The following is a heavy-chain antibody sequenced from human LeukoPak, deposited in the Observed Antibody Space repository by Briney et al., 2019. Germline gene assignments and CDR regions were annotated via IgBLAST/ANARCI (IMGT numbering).Heavy chain of an antibody. CDR3: AKDWGSGSYFDY. Sequence: GGSLRLSCAASGFTFDEYAMHWVRQAPGKGLEWVSGITWNRDNIGYGDSVKGRFTISRDNVKNVLYLQMTSLRPEDTALYYCAKDWGSGSYFDYWAQGTLVSVSS. V-gene: IGHV3-9*01. CDR1: GFTFDEYA. D-gene: IGHD3-10*01. CDR2: ITWNRDNI. J-gene: IGHJ4*02.